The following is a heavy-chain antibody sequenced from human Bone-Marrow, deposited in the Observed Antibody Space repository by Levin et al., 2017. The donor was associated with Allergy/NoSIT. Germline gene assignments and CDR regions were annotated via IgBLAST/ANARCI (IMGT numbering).Heavy chain of an antibody. V-gene: IGHV3-23*01. J-gene: IGHJ5*02. Sequence: GGSLRLSCGASGFTFSLFAMNWVRQTQDKGLEWVSGISGSGSNTYYADSVKGRFTISRDNSKNTVYLQMNSLRVEDTAVYYCVKDRMVRGVYYGDAWGQGTLVTVSS. CDR2: ISGSGSNT. CDR3: VKDRMVRGVYYGDA. CDR1: GFTFSLFA. D-gene: IGHD3-10*01.